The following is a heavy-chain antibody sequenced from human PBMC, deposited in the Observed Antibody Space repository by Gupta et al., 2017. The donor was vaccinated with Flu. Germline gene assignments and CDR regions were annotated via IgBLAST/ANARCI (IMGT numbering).Heavy chain of an antibody. V-gene: IGHV3-23*01. Sequence: EVQLLESGGGLVQPGGSLRLSCAASGFTFSSYAMSWVRQAPGKGLEWVSAISGSGGSTYYADSVKGRFTISRDNSKNTLYLQMNSLRAEDTAVYYCAKRFISSSFGANDFDYWGQGTLVTVSS. CDR3: AKRFISSSFGANDFDY. CDR1: GFTFSSYA. J-gene: IGHJ4*02. D-gene: IGHD6-13*01. CDR2: ISGSGGST.